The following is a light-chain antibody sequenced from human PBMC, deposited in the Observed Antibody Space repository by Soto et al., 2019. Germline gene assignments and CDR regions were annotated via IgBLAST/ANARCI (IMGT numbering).Light chain of an antibody. CDR3: QQYHRYSRT. J-gene: IGKJ1*01. Sequence: EVVMTQSPATLSVSPGERATLSCRASQTISNNLAWYQQKPGQAPRLLIYGASTRATGIPARFSGGGSGTEFTLTISSLQSEDFAVYYCQQYHRYSRTFGQGTKVEIK. CDR1: QTISNN. CDR2: GAS. V-gene: IGKV3-15*01.